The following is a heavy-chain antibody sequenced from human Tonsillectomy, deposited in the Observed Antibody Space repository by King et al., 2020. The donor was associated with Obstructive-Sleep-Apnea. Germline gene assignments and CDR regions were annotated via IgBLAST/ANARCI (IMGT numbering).Heavy chain of an antibody. CDR1: GFTFYSYD. J-gene: IGHJ3*02. D-gene: IGHD3-22*01. Sequence: VQLVESGGGVVQPGGSLRLSCAASGFTFYSYDIHWVRQAPGKGLEWVTFIQFDGSDTYYADSVKGRFTISRDNSKNTLYLQMHSLRPEDTAMYYCARAWFAFDMWGQGTMVTVSS. CDR2: IQFDGSDT. V-gene: IGHV3-30*02. CDR3: ARAWFAFDM.